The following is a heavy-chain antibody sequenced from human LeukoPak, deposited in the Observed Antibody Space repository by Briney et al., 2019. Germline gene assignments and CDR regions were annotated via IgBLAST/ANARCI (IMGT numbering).Heavy chain of an antibody. CDR3: AKEGVLERYFYYGMDV. V-gene: IGHV3-30*18. D-gene: IGHD1-1*01. J-gene: IGHJ6*02. CDR2: VSYDGSDK. Sequence: GGSLRLSCAASGFTFSSNGMNWVRQAPGKGLEWVGIVSYDGSDKYYADSVKGRFTISRDNSKNTLYLQMNSLRAEDTAVYFCAKEGVLERYFYYGMDVWGQGTTVTVSS. CDR1: GFTFSSNG.